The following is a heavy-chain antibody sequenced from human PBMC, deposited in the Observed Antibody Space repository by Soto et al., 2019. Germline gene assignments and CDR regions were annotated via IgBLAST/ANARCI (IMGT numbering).Heavy chain of an antibody. Sequence: QLVESGGGLVQPGGSLRLSCAASGFSVSNNYMKWVRQAPGKGLEWVSHIYSGGDTYYADSVKGRFTISRDNSKNTLLLQMNSLRVEDTAVYYCARDRGYRWGQGTMVTVSS. J-gene: IGHJ3*01. CDR3: ARDRGYR. V-gene: IGHV3-66*01. CDR2: IYSGGDT. CDR1: GFSVSNNY. D-gene: IGHD5-12*01.